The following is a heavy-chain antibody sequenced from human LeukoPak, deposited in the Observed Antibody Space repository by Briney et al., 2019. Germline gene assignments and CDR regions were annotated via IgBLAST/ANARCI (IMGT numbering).Heavy chain of an antibody. J-gene: IGHJ3*02. CDR1: GFTFSGSA. V-gene: IGHV3-73*01. D-gene: IGHD6-19*01. CDR3: TRRWDTSGWYKDAFDI. Sequence: GGSLRLSCAASGFTFSGSAMDWVRRASGKGLEWVGRIRSKANSYATAYAASVKGSFTISRADSRNTAYLQMNSLKTEDTAVYYCTRRWDTSGWYKDAFDIWGQGTMVTVSS. CDR2: IRSKANSYAT.